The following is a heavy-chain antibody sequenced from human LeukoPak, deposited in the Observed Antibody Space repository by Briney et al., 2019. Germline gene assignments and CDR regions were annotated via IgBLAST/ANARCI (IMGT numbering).Heavy chain of an antibody. CDR2: ISSSSSYI. V-gene: IGHV3-21*01. CDR3: AKRNYDSSGYYSFFDY. J-gene: IGHJ4*02. CDR1: GFTFSSYS. Sequence: GGSLRLSCAASGFTFSSYSMNWVRQAPGKGLEWVSSISSSSSYIYYADSVKGRFTISRDNAKNSLYLQMNSLRAEDTAVYYCAKRNYDSSGYYSFFDYWGQGTLVTVSS. D-gene: IGHD3-22*01.